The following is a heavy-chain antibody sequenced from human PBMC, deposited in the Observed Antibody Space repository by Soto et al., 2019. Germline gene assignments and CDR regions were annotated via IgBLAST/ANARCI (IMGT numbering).Heavy chain of an antibody. J-gene: IGHJ2*01. Sequence: GGSLRLSCAASGFTFSSYGMHWVRQAPGKGLEWVAVISYDGSNKYYAGSVKGRFTISRDNSKNTLYLQMNSLRAGDTAVYYCAKDPSYRWYFDLWGRGTLVTVSS. CDR2: ISYDGSNK. CDR1: GFTFSSYG. V-gene: IGHV3-30*18. CDR3: AKDPSYRWYFDL. D-gene: IGHD5-18*01.